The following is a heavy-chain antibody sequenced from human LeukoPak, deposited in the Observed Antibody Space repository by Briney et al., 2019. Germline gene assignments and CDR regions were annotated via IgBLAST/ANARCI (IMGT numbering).Heavy chain of an antibody. CDR2: GDNRGGT. Sequence: SETLSLTCAVYGGSLYGSYWSWIRHLPGKGLEWVGEGDNRGGTKYTPSLKSRVSISADTSKNQFSLNLHFVTAADTGVYYCAKNGQNGFSFDPWGQGTPVTVSS. CDR1: GGSLYGSY. D-gene: IGHD2-8*01. J-gene: IGHJ5*02. CDR3: AKNGQNGFSFDP. V-gene: IGHV4-34*01.